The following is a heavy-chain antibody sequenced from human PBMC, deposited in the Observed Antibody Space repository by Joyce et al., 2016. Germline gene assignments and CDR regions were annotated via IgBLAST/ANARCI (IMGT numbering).Heavy chain of an antibody. V-gene: IGHV3-74*01. D-gene: IGHD5-18*01. Sequence: EVQLVESGGALVQPGGSLRLSCAASGFTFSDYWMHWVRRVPGKGLVWVSRINSDGSTTDYADSVKGRFTISRDNAKNTLCLQMNSLRAEDTAVYYCATEECSYGYGLDYCGQGTLVPVYS. CDR3: ATEECSYGYGLDY. CDR1: GFTFSDYW. CDR2: INSDGSTT. J-gene: IGHJ4*02.